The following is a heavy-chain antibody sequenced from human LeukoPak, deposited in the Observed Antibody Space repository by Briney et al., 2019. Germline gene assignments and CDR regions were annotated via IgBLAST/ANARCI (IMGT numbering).Heavy chain of an antibody. CDR1: GGSISSGDYY. CDR3: ASPAPPYGGNSDDYYYGMDV. CDR2: IYYSGST. V-gene: IGHV4-30-4*01. J-gene: IGHJ6*02. D-gene: IGHD4-23*01. Sequence: SQTLSLTCTVSGGSISSGDYYWSWIPQPPGKGLEWIGYIYYSGSTYYNPSLKSRVTISVYTSKNQFSLKLSSVTAADTAVYYCASPAPPYGGNSDDYYYGMDVWGQGTTVTVSS.